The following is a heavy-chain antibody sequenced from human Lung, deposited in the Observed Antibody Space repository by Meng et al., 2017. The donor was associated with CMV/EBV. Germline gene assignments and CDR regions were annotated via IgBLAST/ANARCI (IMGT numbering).Heavy chain of an antibody. CDR2: ISTYNRNR. J-gene: IGHJ6*02. D-gene: IGHD2-15*01. Sequence: ASVKVSCKASGYTFTSYGIGWVRQAPGQGLKWMGWISTYNRNRNYAQTLRGRITFTADTSTRTVYLDLRSLRSDDTAEYYCARDRTPDIVLSHDYHYGMDVWXQGTTVXVSS. CDR3: ARDRTPDIVLSHDYHYGMDV. CDR1: GYTFTSYG. V-gene: IGHV1-18*01.